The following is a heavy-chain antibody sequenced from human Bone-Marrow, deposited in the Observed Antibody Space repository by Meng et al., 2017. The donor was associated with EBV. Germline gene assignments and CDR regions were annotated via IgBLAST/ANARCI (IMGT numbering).Heavy chain of an antibody. Sequence: EVQLVESGGGLVKPGGSLRLSCAASGFTFSSYSMNWVRQAPGKGLEWVSSISSSSSYIYYADSVKGRFTISRDNAKNSLHLQMNSLRAEDTAVYYCARDTIFGALGIFDYWGQGTMVTVSA. J-gene: IGHJ4*02. V-gene: IGHV3-21*01. CDR2: ISSSSSYI. CDR1: GFTFSSYS. CDR3: ARDTIFGALGIFDY. D-gene: IGHD3-3*01.